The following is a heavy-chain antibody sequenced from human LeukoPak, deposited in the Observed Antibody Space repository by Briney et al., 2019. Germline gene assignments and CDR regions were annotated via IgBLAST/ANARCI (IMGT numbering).Heavy chain of an antibody. V-gene: IGHV4-34*01. D-gene: IGHD6-19*01. CDR3: ARRQWLVRRDFDY. CDR1: GFTFSSAW. J-gene: IGHJ4*02. CDR2: INHSGST. Sequence: GSLRLSCAASGFTFSSAWMSWVRQPPGNGLEWIGEINHSGSTNYNPSLKSRVTISVDTSKNQFSLKLSSVTAADTAVYYCARRQWLVRRDFDYWGQGTLVTVSS.